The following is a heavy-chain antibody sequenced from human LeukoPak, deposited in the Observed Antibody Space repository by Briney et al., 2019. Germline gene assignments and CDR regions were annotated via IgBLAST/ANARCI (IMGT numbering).Heavy chain of an antibody. D-gene: IGHD2-15*01. V-gene: IGHV3-9*01. CDR2: ISWNSGSI. Sequence: PGGSLRLSCAASGFTFDDYAMHWVRQAPGKGLEWVSGISWNSGSIGYADSVKGRFTISRDNAKNSLYLQMNSLRAEDTAVYYCARSVGAWDAFDIWGQGTMVTVSS. CDR3: ARSVGAWDAFDI. J-gene: IGHJ3*02. CDR1: GFTFDDYA.